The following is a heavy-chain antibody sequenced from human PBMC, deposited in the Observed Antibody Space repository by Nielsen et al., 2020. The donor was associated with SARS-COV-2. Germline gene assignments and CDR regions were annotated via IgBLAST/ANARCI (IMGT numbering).Heavy chain of an antibody. Sequence: GGSLRLSCAASGFTFDNYVMRWVRQVPGKGLEWVSSINWNSVTIAYGDSVKGRFTISRDNAKNSLYLQMNSLRPEDTALYYCVRDTDTLGPVGAPQGFDSWGQGSLVTVSS. V-gene: IGHV3-9*01. CDR2: INWNSVTI. CDR1: GFTFDNYV. J-gene: IGHJ4*02. CDR3: VRDTDTLGPVGAPQGFDS. D-gene: IGHD1-26*01.